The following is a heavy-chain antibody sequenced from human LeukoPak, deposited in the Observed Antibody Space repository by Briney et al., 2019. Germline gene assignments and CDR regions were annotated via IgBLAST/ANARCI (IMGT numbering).Heavy chain of an antibody. V-gene: IGHV1-69*13. CDR3: AIETAMVIGPEYYYYYMDV. J-gene: IGHJ6*03. CDR2: IIPIFGTA. CDR1: GGTFSSYA. D-gene: IGHD5-18*01. Sequence: GASVKVSCKASGGTFSSYAISWVRQAPGQGLEWMGGIIPIFGTANYAQKFQGRVTITADESTSTAYMELSSLRSEDTAVYYCAIETAMVIGPEYYYYYMDVWGKGTTVTISS.